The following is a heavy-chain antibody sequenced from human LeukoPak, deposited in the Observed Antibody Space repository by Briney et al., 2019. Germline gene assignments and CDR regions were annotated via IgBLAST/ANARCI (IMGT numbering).Heavy chain of an antibody. J-gene: IGHJ3*02. CDR1: GGSISSSSYY. V-gene: IGHV4-39*01. CDR2: IYYSGST. D-gene: IGHD6-13*01. CDR3: ARHPWYEDAFDI. Sequence: PSETLSLTCTVSGGSISSSSYYWGWIRQPPGKGLEWIGSIYYSGSTNYNPSLKSRVTISVDTSKNQFSLKLSSVTAADTAVYYCARHPWYEDAFDIWGQGTMVTVSS.